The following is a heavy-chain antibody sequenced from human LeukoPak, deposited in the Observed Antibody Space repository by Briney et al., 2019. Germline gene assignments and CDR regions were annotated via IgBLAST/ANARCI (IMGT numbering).Heavy chain of an antibody. CDR2: ISYDGSNK. D-gene: IGHD2-2*01. CDR1: GFTFSSYG. V-gene: IGHV3-30*03. J-gene: IGHJ6*02. CDR3: AGRCSSTSCLIYYYYGMDV. Sequence: PARSLRLSCAASGFTFSSYGMHWVRHAPGPGLERVAVISYDGSNKYYADSVKGRFTISRDNSKNTLYLQMNSLRAEDTAVYYCAGRCSSTSCLIYYYYGMDVWGQGTTVTVSS.